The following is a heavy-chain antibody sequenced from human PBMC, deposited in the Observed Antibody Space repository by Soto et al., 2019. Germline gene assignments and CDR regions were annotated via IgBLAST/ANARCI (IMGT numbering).Heavy chain of an antibody. V-gene: IGHV1-3*01. D-gene: IGHD3-10*01. J-gene: IGHJ4*02. Sequence: ASVKVSCKASGYTFTSYAMHWVRQAPGQRLEWMGWINAGNGNTKYSQKFQGRVTITRDTSASTAYMELSSLRSEDTAVYYCATEITRYPPYYFDYWGQGTLVTVSS. CDR1: GYTFTSYA. CDR2: INAGNGNT. CDR3: ATEITRYPPYYFDY.